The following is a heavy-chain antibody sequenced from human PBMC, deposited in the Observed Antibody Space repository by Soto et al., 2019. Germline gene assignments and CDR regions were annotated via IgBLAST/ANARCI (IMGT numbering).Heavy chain of an antibody. J-gene: IGHJ1*01. V-gene: IGHV1-18*01. D-gene: IGHD3-22*01. CDR3: AREPKTYYYDTSGYRPLQH. Sequence: ASVKVSCKASGYTFTSYGTSWVRQAPGQGLEWMGWISAYNGNTNYAQKLQGRVTMTTDTSTSTAYMELRSLRSDDTAVYYCAREPKTYYYDTSGYRPLQHWGQGTLVTVSS. CDR1: GYTFTSYG. CDR2: ISAYNGNT.